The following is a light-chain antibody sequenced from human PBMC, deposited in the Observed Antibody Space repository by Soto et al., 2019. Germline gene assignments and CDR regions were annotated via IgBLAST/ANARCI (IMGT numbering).Light chain of an antibody. CDR1: SSDVGGSNF. V-gene: IGLV2-14*03. CDR3: VSYTSSTTYV. CDR2: DVA. J-gene: IGLJ1*01. Sequence: QSVLTQPASVSDSPGQSITISCTGSSSDVGGSNFVSWYQQHPGKPPKLIIYDVANRPSAVSHRFSGSQSGSTASLSISRLQTEDEADYYCVSYTSSTTYVFGTGTKGTVL.